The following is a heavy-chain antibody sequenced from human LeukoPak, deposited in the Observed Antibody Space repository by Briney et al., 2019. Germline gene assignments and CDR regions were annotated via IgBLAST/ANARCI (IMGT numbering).Heavy chain of an antibody. CDR2: IIPIFGTA. D-gene: IGHD3-3*01. CDR3: ARWGFLEWLLLYYYYMDV. Sequence: SVKVSCKASGGTFSSYAISWVRQAPGQGLEWMGGIIPIFGTANYAQKFQGRVTITADESTSTAYMELSSLRAEDTAVYYCARWGFLEWLLLYYYYMDVWGKGTTVTVSS. CDR1: GGTFSSYA. V-gene: IGHV1-69*13. J-gene: IGHJ6*03.